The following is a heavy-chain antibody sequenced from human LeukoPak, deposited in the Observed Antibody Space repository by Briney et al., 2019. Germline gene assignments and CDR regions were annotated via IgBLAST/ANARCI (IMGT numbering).Heavy chain of an antibody. J-gene: IGHJ4*02. D-gene: IGHD1-1*01. CDR2: IYHSGST. CDR3: ARVRESEETDFDY. V-gene: IGHV4-38-2*02. CDR1: GYSISSSYY. Sequence: PSETLSLTCTVSGYSISSSYYWCWIRQPPGKGREWIGSIYHSGSTYYNPSLKSRVTISVDTSKNQFSLKLSSVSAADTAVYYCARVRESEETDFDYWGQGTLVTVSS.